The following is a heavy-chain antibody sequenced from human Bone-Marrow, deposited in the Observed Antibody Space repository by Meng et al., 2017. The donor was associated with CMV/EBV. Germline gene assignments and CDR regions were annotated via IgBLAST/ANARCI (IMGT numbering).Heavy chain of an antibody. CDR3: ARRGTREGIQDYYYYGMDV. CDR1: GGTFSSCA. V-gene: IGHV1-69*05. J-gene: IGHJ6*02. CDR2: IIPIFGTA. D-gene: IGHD1-26*01. Sequence: SVKVSCKASGGTFSSCAISWVRQAPGQGLEWMGGIIPIFGTANYAQKFQGRVTITTDESMSTAYMELSSLRSEDTAVYYCARRGTREGIQDYYYYGMDVWGQGTTVTVSS.